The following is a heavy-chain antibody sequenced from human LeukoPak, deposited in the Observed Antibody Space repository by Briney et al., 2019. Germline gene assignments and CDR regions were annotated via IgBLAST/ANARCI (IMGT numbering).Heavy chain of an antibody. CDR1: EYTFTGYY. Sequence: ASVKVSCKASEYTFTGYYMHWVRQAPGQGLEWMGWISTYNGYTNYAQKLQGRVIMTTDTSTSTAYMELSSLRSEDTAVYYCARVRDGYNDAYDIWGQGTMVTVHS. J-gene: IGHJ3*02. V-gene: IGHV1-18*04. CDR2: ISTYNGYT. CDR3: ARVRDGYNDAYDI. D-gene: IGHD5-24*01.